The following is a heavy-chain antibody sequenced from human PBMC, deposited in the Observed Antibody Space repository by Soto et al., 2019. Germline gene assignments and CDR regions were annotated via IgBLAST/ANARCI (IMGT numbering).Heavy chain of an antibody. CDR2: ISSSGSTI. CDR1: GFTFSSYE. Sequence: VQLVESGGGLVQPGGSLRLSCAASGFTFSSYEMNWVRQAPGKGLEWVSYISSSGSTIYYADSVKGRFTISRDNAKNSLYLQMNSLRAEDTAVYYCAILVAATEEADAFDIWGQGTMVTVSS. V-gene: IGHV3-48*03. J-gene: IGHJ3*02. D-gene: IGHD2-15*01. CDR3: AILVAATEEADAFDI.